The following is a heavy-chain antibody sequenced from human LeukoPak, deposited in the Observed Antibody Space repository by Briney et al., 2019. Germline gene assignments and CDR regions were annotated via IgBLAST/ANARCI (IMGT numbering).Heavy chain of an antibody. CDR2: IYYSGST. V-gene: IGHV4-59*08. Sequence: SETLSLTCTVSGGSISGYYWSWIRQPPGKGLEWIGYIYYSGSTNYNSSLKSRVTISVDTSKNQFSLYLSSVTAADTAVYYCARHSDDYDYYGMDVWGQGTTVTVSS. D-gene: IGHD1-26*01. CDR3: ARHSDDYDYYGMDV. CDR1: GGSISGYY. J-gene: IGHJ6*02.